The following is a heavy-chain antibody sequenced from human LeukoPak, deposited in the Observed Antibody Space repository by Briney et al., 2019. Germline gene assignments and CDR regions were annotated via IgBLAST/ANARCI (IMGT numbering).Heavy chain of an antibody. V-gene: IGHV3-66*04. CDR1: GFTVSSNY. Sequence: GGSLRLSCAASGFTVSSNYMSWVRQAAGKGLEWVAVIYSVGGTYYADSVKGRFTIFRANSKNTLYLQMNSLRAADTAVYYCARLSPYRYSDYWGQGTLVTVSS. CDR3: ARLSPYRYSDY. J-gene: IGHJ4*02. D-gene: IGHD3-16*02. CDR2: IYSVGGT.